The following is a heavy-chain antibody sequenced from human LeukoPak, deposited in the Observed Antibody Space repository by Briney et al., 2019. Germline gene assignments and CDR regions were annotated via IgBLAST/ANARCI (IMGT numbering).Heavy chain of an antibody. Sequence: ASVKVSCKASGYTFTSYGISWVRQAPGQGLEWMGWISAYNGNTNYAQKLQGRATMTTDTSTSTAYMELRSLRSDDTAVYYCARVRILKGGEVGATTPWDYWGQGTLVTVSS. CDR1: GYTFTSYG. CDR2: ISAYNGNT. CDR3: ARVRILKGGEVGATTPWDY. J-gene: IGHJ4*02. V-gene: IGHV1-18*01. D-gene: IGHD1-26*01.